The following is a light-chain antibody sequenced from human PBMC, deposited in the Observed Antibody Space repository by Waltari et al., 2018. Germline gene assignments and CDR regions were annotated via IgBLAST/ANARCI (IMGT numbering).Light chain of an antibody. J-gene: IGKJ2*01. CDR3: QQYGSSPVT. Sequence: IVLTQSPGTLSLSPGERATLSCRASQSVSSSYFAWYQQKPGQAPRILIFATSSRATGIPDRFSGSGSGTDFTLTISRLEPEDFAVYYCQQYGSSPVTFGQGTKLEI. CDR2: ATS. V-gene: IGKV3-20*01. CDR1: QSVSSSY.